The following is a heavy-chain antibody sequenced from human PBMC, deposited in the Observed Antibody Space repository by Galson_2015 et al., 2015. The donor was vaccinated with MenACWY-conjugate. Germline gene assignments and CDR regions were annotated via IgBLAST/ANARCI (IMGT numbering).Heavy chain of an antibody. CDR1: GFTVSSNY. Sequence: SLRLSCAASGFTVSSNYMSWVRQAPGKGLEWVSVIYSGGSTYYADSVKGRFTISRDNSKNTLYLQMNSLRAEDTAVYYCARDRPTEGCSSTSCYLWGMDVWGQGTTVTVSS. J-gene: IGHJ6*02. CDR2: IYSGGST. CDR3: ARDRPTEGCSSTSCYLWGMDV. D-gene: IGHD2-2*01. V-gene: IGHV3-66*01.